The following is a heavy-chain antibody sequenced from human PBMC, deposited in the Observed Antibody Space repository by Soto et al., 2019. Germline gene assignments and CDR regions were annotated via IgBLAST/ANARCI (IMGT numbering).Heavy chain of an antibody. CDR2: IIPIFGTA. CDR1: GGTFSSYA. D-gene: IGHD2-2*01. J-gene: IGHJ6*02. Sequence: QVQLVQSGAEVKKPGSSVKVSCKASGGTFSSYAISWVRQAPGQGLEWMGGIIPIFGTANYAQKFQGRVTITADESTSTAYMELSSLRSEDTAVYYCARNAVLVPAAILGYYYGMDVWGQGTMVTVSS. CDR3: ARNAVLVPAAILGYYYGMDV. V-gene: IGHV1-69*12.